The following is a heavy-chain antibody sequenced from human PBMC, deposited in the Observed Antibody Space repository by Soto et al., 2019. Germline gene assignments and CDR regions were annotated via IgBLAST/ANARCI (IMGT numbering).Heavy chain of an antibody. CDR3: ARDEGQQLAPAFDY. CDR2: VSYIGST. CDR1: GGSISSGDYF. Sequence: SETLSLTCSVSGGSISSGDYFWTWMRRHPGKGLEWIGYVSYIGSTYYNPSLKSRVTISVDTSKNQFSLKLNSVTAADTAVYYCARDEGQQLAPAFDYWGQGTLVTVSS. D-gene: IGHD6-13*01. J-gene: IGHJ4*02. V-gene: IGHV4-31*03.